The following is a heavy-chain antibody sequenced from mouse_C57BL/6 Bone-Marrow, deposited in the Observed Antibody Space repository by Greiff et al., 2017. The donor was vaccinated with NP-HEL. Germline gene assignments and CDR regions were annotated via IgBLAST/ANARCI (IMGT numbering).Heavy chain of an antibody. CDR3: ARRVHYYAMDY. CDR1: GFTFSDYG. CDR2: ISNLAYSI. J-gene: IGHJ4*01. Sequence: DVKLVESGGGLVQPGGSLKLSCAASGFTFSDYGMAWVRQAPRKGPEWVAFISNLAYSIYYADTVTGRFTISRENAKNTLYLEMSSLRSEDTAMYYCARRVHYYAMDYWGQGTSVTVSS. V-gene: IGHV5-15*01.